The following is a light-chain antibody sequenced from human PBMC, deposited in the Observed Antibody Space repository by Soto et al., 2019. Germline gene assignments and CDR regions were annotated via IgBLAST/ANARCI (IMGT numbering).Light chain of an antibody. Sequence: SYELTQPPSVSVSPGQTASITCSGDKLGDKYACWYQQKPGQSPVLVIYQDSKRPSGIPERFSGSNSGNTATLTISGTQAMDEADYYCQAWDSSTFYVFGPGTNLTVL. CDR1: KLGDKY. CDR3: QAWDSSTFYV. V-gene: IGLV3-1*01. J-gene: IGLJ1*01. CDR2: QDS.